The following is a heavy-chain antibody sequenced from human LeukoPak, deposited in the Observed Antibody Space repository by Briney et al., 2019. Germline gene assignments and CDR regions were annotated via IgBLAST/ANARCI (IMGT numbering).Heavy chain of an antibody. CDR2: ISAYNGNT. Sequence: SVKVSCKASGYTFTSYGISWVRQAPGQGLEWMGWISAYNGNTNYAQKLQGRVTMTTDTSTSTAYMELRSLRSDDTAVYYCAREGSYYYDSSGYYVHYFDYWGQGTLVTVSS. D-gene: IGHD3-22*01. CDR1: GYTFTSYG. CDR3: AREGSYYYDSSGYYVHYFDY. J-gene: IGHJ4*02. V-gene: IGHV1-18*01.